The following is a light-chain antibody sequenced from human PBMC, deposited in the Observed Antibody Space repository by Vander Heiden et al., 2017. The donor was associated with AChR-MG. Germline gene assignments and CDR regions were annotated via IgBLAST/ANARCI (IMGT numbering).Light chain of an antibody. J-gene: IGKJ1*01. CDR1: KSISAF. CDR2: GTS. CDR3: QQSYSAPWT. Sequence: DIQMTQSPSSLSASVGDRVTITCRASKSISAFLNWYQRKPGKAPQLLIYGTSSLLTGVPSRFSGSGFGTDFTLTISSLQAVDFATYYCQQSYSAPWTFGQGTKVEI. V-gene: IGKV1-39*01.